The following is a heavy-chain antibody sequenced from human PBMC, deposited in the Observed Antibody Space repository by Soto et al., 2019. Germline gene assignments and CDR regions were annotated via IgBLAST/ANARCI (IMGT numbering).Heavy chain of an antibody. CDR3: ARGCSGGSCYRPNWFDP. D-gene: IGHD2-15*01. CDR1: GFTFSSYS. CDR2: ISSSSSYI. J-gene: IGHJ5*02. Sequence: GGSLRLSCAASGFTFSSYSMNWVRQAPGKGLEWVSSISSSSSYIYYADSVKGRFTISRDNAKNSLYLQMNSLRAEDTAVYYCARGCSGGSCYRPNWFDPWGQGTLVTVSS. V-gene: IGHV3-21*01.